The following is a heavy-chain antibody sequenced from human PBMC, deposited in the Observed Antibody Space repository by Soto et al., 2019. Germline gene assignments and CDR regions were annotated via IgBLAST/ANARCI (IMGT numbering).Heavy chain of an antibody. CDR3: AGHIAVSGTRGFDL. J-gene: IGHJ4*02. D-gene: IGHD6-19*01. V-gene: IGHV4-4*02. CDR2: IYHSGRT. CDR1: GGSISTNW. Sequence: QVQLQESGPGLMKPSGTLSLTCAVSGGSISTNWWSWVRQPPGKGLEWIGEIYHSGRTNYNPSLENRVTMSVDKSQNHLSLILTSVTAADTAVYYCAGHIAVSGTRGFDLWGQGTLVTVSS.